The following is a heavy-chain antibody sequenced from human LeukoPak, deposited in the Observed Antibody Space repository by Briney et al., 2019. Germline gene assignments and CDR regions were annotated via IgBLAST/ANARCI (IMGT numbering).Heavy chain of an antibody. V-gene: IGHV3-73*01. D-gene: IGHD3-10*01. CDR1: GFTFSGSA. Sequence: GGSLKLSCAASGFTFSGSAMHWVRQASGKGLEWVGRIRSKANSYATAYAASVKGRFTISRDNSKNTLYLQMNSLRAEDTAVYYCAKDLVRFGESLYYYYGMDVWGQGTTVTVSS. J-gene: IGHJ6*02. CDR3: AKDLVRFGESLYYYYGMDV. CDR2: IRSKANSYAT.